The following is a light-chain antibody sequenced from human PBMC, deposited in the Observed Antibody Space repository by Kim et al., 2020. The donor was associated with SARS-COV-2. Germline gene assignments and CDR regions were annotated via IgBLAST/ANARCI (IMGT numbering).Light chain of an antibody. J-gene: IGKJ4*01. V-gene: IGKV3-11*01. CDR3: QQRSSWPLA. CDR1: QSVSTH. Sequence: LSPGERATLSCRASQSVSTHLAWYQQKPGQAPRLLIYDGSDRDTGIPARFRGSGSGTDFTLTISSLEPEDFAVYFCQQRSSWPLAFGGGTRVEIK. CDR2: DGS.